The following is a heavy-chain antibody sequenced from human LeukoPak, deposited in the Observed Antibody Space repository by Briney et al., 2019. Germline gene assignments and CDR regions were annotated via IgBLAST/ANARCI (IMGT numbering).Heavy chain of an antibody. CDR2: IKQDGSEK. J-gene: IGHJ4*02. Sequence: GGSLRLSCAASGFTFSSYWMSWVRQAPGKGLEWVVNIKQDGSEKYYVDSVKGRFTISRDNAKNSLYLQMNSLGAEDTAVYYCARDCSSTTCYWVFDYWGQGTLVTVSS. CDR3: ARDCSSTTCYWVFDY. CDR1: GFTFSSYW. D-gene: IGHD2-2*01. V-gene: IGHV3-7*01.